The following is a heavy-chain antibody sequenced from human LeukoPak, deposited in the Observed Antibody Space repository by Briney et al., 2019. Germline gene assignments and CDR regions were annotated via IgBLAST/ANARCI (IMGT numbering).Heavy chain of an antibody. CDR1: GFTFAGSS. Sequence: GGSLRLSCAASGFTFAGSSMVWVRQAPGKGLEWVSGISGSGDSTIYADSVKGRFTISRDNSKNTLYLQMNSLRAEDTAVYYCAKVQHWGQGTLVTVSS. J-gene: IGHJ1*01. CDR3: AKVQH. CDR2: ISGSGDST. V-gene: IGHV3-23*01.